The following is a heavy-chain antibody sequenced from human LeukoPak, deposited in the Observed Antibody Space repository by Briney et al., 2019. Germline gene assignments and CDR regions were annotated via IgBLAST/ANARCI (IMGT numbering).Heavy chain of an antibody. V-gene: IGHV4-4*07. CDR3: ARSGYSGSYGSAFDI. CDR2: IYTSGST. Sequence: SETLSLTCTVSGGSISSYYWSWIRQPAGKGLEWIGRIYTSGSTNYNPSLKSRATMSVDTSKNQFSLKLSSVTAADTAVYYCARSGYSGSYGSAFDIWAKGQWSPSLQ. D-gene: IGHD1-26*01. CDR1: GGSISSYY. J-gene: IGHJ3*02.